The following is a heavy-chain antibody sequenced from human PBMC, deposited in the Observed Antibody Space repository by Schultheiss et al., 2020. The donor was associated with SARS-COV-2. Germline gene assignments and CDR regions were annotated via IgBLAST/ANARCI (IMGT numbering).Heavy chain of an antibody. D-gene: IGHD2-2*01. J-gene: IGHJ5*02. V-gene: IGHV4-59*01. CDR2: IYYSGST. CDR1: GGSISSYY. CDR3: ARDFAGRFSSTSSYNWFDP. Sequence: SETLSLTCTVSGGSISSYYWSWIRQPPGKGLEWIGYIYYSGSTNYNPSLKSRVTISVDTSKNQFSLKLSSVTAADTAVYYCARDFAGRFSSTSSYNWFDPWGQGTLVTVSS.